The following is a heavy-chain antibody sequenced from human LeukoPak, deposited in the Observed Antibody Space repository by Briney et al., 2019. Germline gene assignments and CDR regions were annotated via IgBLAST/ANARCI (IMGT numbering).Heavy chain of an antibody. CDR2: ISGSGGST. J-gene: IGHJ5*02. CDR3: AKEFKGYDILTGYSTSGGFDP. CDR1: GFTFSDFA. V-gene: IGHV3-23*01. D-gene: IGHD3-9*01. Sequence: GGSLTLSCVASGFTFSDFAMSWVRQAPGKGLEWVSAISGSGGSTYYADSVKGRFTISRDNSKNTLYLQMNSLRAEDTAVYYCAKEFKGYDILTGYSTSGGFDPWGQGTLVTVSS.